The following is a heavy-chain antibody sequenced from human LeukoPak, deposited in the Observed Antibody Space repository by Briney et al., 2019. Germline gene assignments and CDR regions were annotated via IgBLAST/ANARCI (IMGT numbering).Heavy chain of an antibody. Sequence: GASVKVSCKASGYTFTGYYMHWVRQAPGQGLEWMGWINPNSGGTNYAQKFQGRVTMTRDTSISTAYMELSRLRSDDTAVYYCARDSRENLGYYYVFGYYYMDVWGKGTTVTISS. J-gene: IGHJ6*03. CDR3: ARDSRENLGYYYVFGYYYMDV. V-gene: IGHV1-2*02. CDR1: GYTFTGYY. CDR2: INPNSGGT. D-gene: IGHD3-22*01.